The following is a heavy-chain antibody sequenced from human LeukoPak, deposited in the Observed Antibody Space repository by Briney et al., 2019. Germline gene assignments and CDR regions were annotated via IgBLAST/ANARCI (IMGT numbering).Heavy chain of an antibody. CDR3: ASGNWNDGLRFDP. CDR2: INHSGST. D-gene: IGHD1-20*01. V-gene: IGHV4-34*01. CDR1: GGSFSGYY. J-gene: IGHJ5*02. Sequence: SETLSLTCAVYGGSFSGYYWSWIRQPPGKGPEWIGEINHSGSTNYNPSLKSRVTISVDTSKNQFSLKLSSVTAADTAVYYWASGNWNDGLRFDPWGQGTLVTVSS.